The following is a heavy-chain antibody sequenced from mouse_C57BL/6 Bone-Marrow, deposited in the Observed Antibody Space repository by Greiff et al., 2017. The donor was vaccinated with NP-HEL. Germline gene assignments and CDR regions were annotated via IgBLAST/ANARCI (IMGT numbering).Heavy chain of an antibody. CDR3: AREVGYDGYLFAY. CDR1: GYSITSGYY. CDR2: ISYDGSN. J-gene: IGHJ3*01. V-gene: IGHV3-6*01. D-gene: IGHD2-3*01. Sequence: EVKLEESGPGLVKPSQSLSLTCSVTGYSITSGYYWNWIRQFPGNKLEWMGYISYDGSNNYNPSLKNRISITRDTSKNQFFLKLNSVTTEDTATYYCAREVGYDGYLFAYWGQGTLVTVSA.